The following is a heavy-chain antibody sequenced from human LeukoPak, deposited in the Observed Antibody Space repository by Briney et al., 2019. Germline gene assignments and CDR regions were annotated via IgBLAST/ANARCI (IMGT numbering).Heavy chain of an antibody. CDR1: GGSFSGYY. V-gene: IGHV4-34*01. CDR3: ARQRLLWFGELSI. Sequence: SETLSLTCAVYGGSFSGYYWSWIRQPPGKGLEWIGEINHSGSTNYNPSLKNRVTISVDTSKNQFSLKLSSVTAADTAVYYCARQRLLWFGELSIWGQGTLVTVSS. J-gene: IGHJ4*02. CDR2: INHSGST. D-gene: IGHD3-10*01.